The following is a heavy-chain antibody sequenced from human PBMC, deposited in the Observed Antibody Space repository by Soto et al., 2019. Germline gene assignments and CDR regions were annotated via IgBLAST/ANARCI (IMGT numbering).Heavy chain of an antibody. CDR1: TYTFSSHA. CDR3: AREVAYFHSGAFVY. V-gene: IGHV3-23*01. CDR2: VNNNGDKT. J-gene: IGHJ4*02. D-gene: IGHD5-12*01. Sequence: XGSLRLSCEGATYTFSSHAMSWVRQAPGKGLEWVSTVNNNGDKTYYADSVKGRFTISRDNSKNTLNLQMNSLRVEDTAIYYCAREVAYFHSGAFVYSGQGSLVTVSS.